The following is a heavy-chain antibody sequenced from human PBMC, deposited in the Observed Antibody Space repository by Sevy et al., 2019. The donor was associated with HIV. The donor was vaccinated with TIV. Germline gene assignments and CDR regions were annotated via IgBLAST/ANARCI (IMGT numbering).Heavy chain of an antibody. J-gene: IGHJ4*02. CDR1: GYSFANSW. CDR3: ATLRDSNSWNEFDY. CDR2: IYPGDSDT. Sequence: GESLKISCKGSGYSFANSWIGWVRQMPGKGLEYMGIIYPGDSDTRYSPSFQGQVTISADKSISTAYLQWSSLKASDNAMYYCATLRDSNSWNEFDYWGQGTLVTVSS. V-gene: IGHV5-51*01. D-gene: IGHD6-13*01.